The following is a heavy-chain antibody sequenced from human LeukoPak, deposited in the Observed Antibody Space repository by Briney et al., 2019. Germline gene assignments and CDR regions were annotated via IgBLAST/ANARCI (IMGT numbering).Heavy chain of an antibody. CDR3: ARDAATISDTFDI. CDR2: ISAYNGNT. D-gene: IGHD1-26*01. CDR1: GYTFANYG. J-gene: IGHJ3*02. Sequence: ASVKLSCKACGYTFANYGISWVRQAPGQGLEWMGWISAYNGNTNYAQNLQDRVTMTTDTSTSTAYMELRSLRSDDTAVYFCARDAATISDTFDIWGQGTMVTVSS. V-gene: IGHV1-18*01.